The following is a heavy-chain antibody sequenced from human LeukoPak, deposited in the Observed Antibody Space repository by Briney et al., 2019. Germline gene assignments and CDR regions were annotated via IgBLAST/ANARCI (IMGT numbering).Heavy chain of an antibody. CDR2: IYHSGST. CDR3: ARDKAWYFDY. Sequence: PSETLSLTCTVSGGSISSYYWSWIRQPPGKGLEWIGEIYHSGSTNYNPSLKSRVTISVDKSKNQFSLKLSSVTAADTAVYYCARDKAWYFDYWGQGTLVTVSS. CDR1: GGSISSYY. J-gene: IGHJ4*02. V-gene: IGHV4-59*12.